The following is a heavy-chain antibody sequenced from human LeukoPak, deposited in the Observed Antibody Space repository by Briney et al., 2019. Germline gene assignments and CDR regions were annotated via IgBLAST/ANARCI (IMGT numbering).Heavy chain of an antibody. Sequence: PGESLRLSCAASGFTFSSYGMHWVHQAPGKGLEWVAVIWYDGSNKYYADSVKGRFTISRDNSKNTLYLQMNSLRAEDTAVYYCAKAMIVVSEVGALDYWGQGTLVTVSS. CDR2: IWYDGSNK. J-gene: IGHJ4*02. V-gene: IGHV3-33*06. CDR3: AKAMIVVSEVGALDY. CDR1: GFTFSSYG. D-gene: IGHD3-22*01.